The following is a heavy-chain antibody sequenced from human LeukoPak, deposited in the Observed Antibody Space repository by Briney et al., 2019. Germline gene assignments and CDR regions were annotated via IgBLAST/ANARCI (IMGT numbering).Heavy chain of an antibody. J-gene: IGHJ4*02. CDR3: ASKHYDFWSGYYASFDY. Sequence: KPSETLSLTCTVSGGSISSYYWSWIRQPPGKGLEWIGYIYYSGSTNYNPSLKSRVTISVDTSKNQFSLKLSSVTAADTAVYYCASKHYDFWSGYYASFDYWGQGTLVTVSS. D-gene: IGHD3-3*01. V-gene: IGHV4-59*12. CDR2: IYYSGST. CDR1: GGSISSYY.